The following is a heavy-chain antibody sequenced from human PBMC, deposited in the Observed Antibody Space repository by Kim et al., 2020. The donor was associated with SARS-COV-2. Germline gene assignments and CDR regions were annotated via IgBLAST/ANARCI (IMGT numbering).Heavy chain of an antibody. Sequence: GGSLRLSCAASGFTFSSYAMSWVRQAPGKGLEWVSAITSSGGSTYYADSVQGRFTISRDNSKNTLYLQMNSLRVEDTAVYYCAESGVVLAEIDYWGQETLVTVSS. V-gene: IGHV3-23*01. D-gene: IGHD3-3*01. CDR1: GFTFSSYA. CDR2: ITSSGGST. J-gene: IGHJ4*02. CDR3: AESGVVLAEIDY.